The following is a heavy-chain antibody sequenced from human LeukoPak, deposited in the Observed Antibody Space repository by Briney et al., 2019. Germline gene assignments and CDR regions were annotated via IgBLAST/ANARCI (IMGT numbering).Heavy chain of an antibody. V-gene: IGHV3-74*01. CDR2: INSDGTST. CDR1: AFFFSSYW. J-gene: IGHJ6*02. D-gene: IGHD3-10*01. CDR3: ERAGSSYSMDV. Sequence: GGSLRLSCAASAFFFSSYWMYWVRQAPGKGLVWVSRINSDGTSTTYADSVKGRFTISRDNAKNTLYLQMNSLRAEDTAVYYCERAGSSYSMDVWGQGTTVTVSS.